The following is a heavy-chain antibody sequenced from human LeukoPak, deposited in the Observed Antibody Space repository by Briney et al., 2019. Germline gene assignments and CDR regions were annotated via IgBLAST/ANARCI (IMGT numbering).Heavy chain of an antibody. J-gene: IGHJ6*02. CDR3: AKDRGYSYGHNYYYYGMDV. Sequence: PGGSLRLSCAASGFTFSSYAMSWVRQAPGKGLEWVSAISGSGGSTYYADSVKGRFTISRDNSKNTLYLQMNSLRAEDTAVYYCAKDRGYSYGHNYYYYGMDVWGQGTTVTVSS. V-gene: IGHV3-23*01. CDR1: GFTFSSYA. D-gene: IGHD5-18*01. CDR2: ISGSGGST.